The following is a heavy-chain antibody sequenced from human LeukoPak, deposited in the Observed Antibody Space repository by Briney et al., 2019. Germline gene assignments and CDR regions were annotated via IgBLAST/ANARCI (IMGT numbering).Heavy chain of an antibody. Sequence: PSETLSLTCTVSGGSISSYYWSWIRQPPGEGLEWIGYIYYSGSTNYNPSLKSRVPISVDTSKNQFPLKMSSVTAADTAVYYCARVGYFGYYYMDVWGKGTPVTVSS. J-gene: IGHJ6*03. V-gene: IGHV4-59*12. CDR2: IYYSGST. D-gene: IGHD3-9*01. CDR1: GGSISSYY. CDR3: ARVGYFGYYYMDV.